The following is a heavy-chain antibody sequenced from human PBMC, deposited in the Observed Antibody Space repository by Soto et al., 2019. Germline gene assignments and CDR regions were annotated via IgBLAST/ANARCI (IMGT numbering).Heavy chain of an antibody. J-gene: IGHJ6*02. CDR2: IKQDGSEK. Sequence: GGSLRLSCAASGFTFSSYWMSWVRQAPGKGLEWVANIKQDGSEKYYVDSVKGRFTISRDNAKNSLYLQMNSLRAEDTAVYYCARVDFWSGYYPYYYYYGMDVWGQGTTVTVSS. CDR1: GFTFSSYW. D-gene: IGHD3-3*01. CDR3: ARVDFWSGYYPYYYYYGMDV. V-gene: IGHV3-7*01.